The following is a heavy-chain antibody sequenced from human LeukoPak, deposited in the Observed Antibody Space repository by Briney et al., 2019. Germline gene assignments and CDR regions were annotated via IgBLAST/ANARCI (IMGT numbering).Heavy chain of an antibody. Sequence: ASVKVSCKASGYTFTDFYLHLIRQAPGQGLEWMGWIHPNTGGTTYAQKFQGRVTMTRDTSISTAYMELSRLTSDDTAIYYCTREDYWAQGTLVTVSS. J-gene: IGHJ4*02. CDR1: GYTFTDFY. V-gene: IGHV1-2*02. CDR3: TREDY. CDR2: IHPNTGGT.